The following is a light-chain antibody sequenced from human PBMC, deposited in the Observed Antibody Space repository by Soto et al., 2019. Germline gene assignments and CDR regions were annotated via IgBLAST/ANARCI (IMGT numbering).Light chain of an antibody. CDR2: EVS. J-gene: IGLJ1*01. V-gene: IGLV2-14*01. Sequence: QSVLTQPASVSGSPGQSITISCTGTSSDVGGYKYVSWYQQHPGKAPRLMIYEVSNRPSGVSYRFSGSKSGNTASLTISGLQAEDEADYYCSSYTSSSTHYVFGTGTQLTVL. CDR3: SSYTSSSTHYV. CDR1: SSDVGGYKY.